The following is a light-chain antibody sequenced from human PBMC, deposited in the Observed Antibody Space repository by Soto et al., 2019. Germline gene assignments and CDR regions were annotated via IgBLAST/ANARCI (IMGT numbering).Light chain of an antibody. CDR3: AAWDDSLKGYV. CDR2: TDN. J-gene: IGLJ1*01. V-gene: IGLV1-44*01. CDR1: SSNVGTNT. Sequence: QSALTQPPSASAPPGQGVTISCSGSSSNVGTNTVTWYQQLSGTAPKLLIYTDNFRSSGVPELFSGSKSGTSASLAISGLQSDDEADYYCAAWDDSLKGYVFGTGTKLTVL.